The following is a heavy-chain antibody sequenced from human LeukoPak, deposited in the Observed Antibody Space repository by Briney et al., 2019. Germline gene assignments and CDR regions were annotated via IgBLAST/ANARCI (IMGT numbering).Heavy chain of an antibody. CDR1: GYTFTSYG. V-gene: IGHV1-18*01. CDR3: ARDIRDTMIAVVAIFDY. J-gene: IGHJ4*02. Sequence: ASVKVSCKASGYTFTSYGISWVRQAPGQGLEWMGWISAYNGNTHYAQKLQGRVTMTTDTSTSTAYMEMSRLRSDDTAVYSCARDIRDTMIAVVAIFDYWGQGTLVTVSS. D-gene: IGHD3-22*01. CDR2: ISAYNGNT.